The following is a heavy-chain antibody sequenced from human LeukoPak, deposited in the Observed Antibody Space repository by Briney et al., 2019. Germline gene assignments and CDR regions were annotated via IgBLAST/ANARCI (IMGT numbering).Heavy chain of an antibody. D-gene: IGHD5/OR15-5a*01. Sequence: SETLSLTCTVSGYSISSGYYWGWIRQPPGKGLEWIGSIYHSGSTYYNPSLKSRVTISVDTSKNQFSLKLSSVAAADTAVYYCARGVSTLVYFDYWGQGTPVTVSS. J-gene: IGHJ4*02. V-gene: IGHV4-38-2*02. CDR1: GYSISSGYY. CDR2: IYHSGST. CDR3: ARGVSTLVYFDY.